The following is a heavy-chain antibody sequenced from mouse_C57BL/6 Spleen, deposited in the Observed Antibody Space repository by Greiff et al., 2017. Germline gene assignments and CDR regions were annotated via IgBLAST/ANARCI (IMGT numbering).Heavy chain of an antibody. Sequence: VQLQQSGAELVRPGASVTLSCKASGYTFTDYEMHWVKQTPVHGLEWIGAIDPETGGTAYNQKFKGKAILTADKSSSTAYMELRSLTSEDSAVYYCTRARYYGNRWFAYGGQGTLVTVSA. V-gene: IGHV1-15*01. J-gene: IGHJ3*01. CDR1: GYTFTDYE. CDR2: IDPETGGT. CDR3: TRARYYGNRWFAY. D-gene: IGHD2-1*01.